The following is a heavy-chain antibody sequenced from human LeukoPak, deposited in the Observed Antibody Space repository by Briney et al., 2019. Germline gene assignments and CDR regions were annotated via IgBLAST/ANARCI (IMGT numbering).Heavy chain of an antibody. D-gene: IGHD4-17*01. CDR3: ARGVEDFYGDSPFIDY. CDR1: GGSISSGSYY. V-gene: IGHV4-61*02. CDR2: IYTSGST. Sequence: SETLSLTCTVSGGSISSGSYYWSWIRQPAGKGLEWIGRIYTSGSTKYNPSLKSRVTISYTSKNQFSLKLNSVTAAGTAVYYCARGVEDFYGDSPFIDYWGQGTLVTVSS. J-gene: IGHJ4*02.